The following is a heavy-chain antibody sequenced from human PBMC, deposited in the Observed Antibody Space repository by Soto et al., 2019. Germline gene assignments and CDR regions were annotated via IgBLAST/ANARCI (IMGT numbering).Heavy chain of an antibody. CDR3: VFFPDIRVRDIGPVFDS. J-gene: IGHJ4*01. CDR1: GDTMRSHF. Sequence: SVTLSLTCTVTGDTMRSHFWSWIRQHPGKGLEGIGFIYFTGSTNYSPSLERRLTISVDTSKNQFSLKLASATAADTAVYFCVFFPDIRVRDIGPVFDSRGQGSPDPGS. CDR2: IYFTGST. D-gene: IGHD2-15*01. V-gene: IGHV4-59*08.